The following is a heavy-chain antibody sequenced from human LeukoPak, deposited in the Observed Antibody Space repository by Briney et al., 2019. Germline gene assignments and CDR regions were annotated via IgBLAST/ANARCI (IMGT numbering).Heavy chain of an antibody. D-gene: IGHD3-22*01. CDR3: ARLLPVVAGAFDI. CDR2: INHSEST. CDR1: GGSFSGYY. V-gene: IGHV4-34*01. J-gene: IGHJ3*02. Sequence: SETLSLTCAVYGGSFSGYYWSWIRQPPGKGLEWIGEINHSESTNYNPSLKSRVTISVDTSKNQFSLKLSSVTAADTAVYYCARLLPVVAGAFDIWGQGTMVTVSS.